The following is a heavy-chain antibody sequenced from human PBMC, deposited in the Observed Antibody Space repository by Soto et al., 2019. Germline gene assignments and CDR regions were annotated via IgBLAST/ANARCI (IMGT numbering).Heavy chain of an antibody. D-gene: IGHD1-26*01. J-gene: IGHJ4*02. CDR3: AKDTDVVGAAYKFDY. CDR1: GFSFSSYG. Sequence: QVQLVESGGGVVQPGRSLRLSCVASGFSFSSYGMHWVHQAPGKGLEWVAVISYDGGNKYYADSVKGRFTISRDNSKNTLDLQMNSLRGEDTAVYYCAKDTDVVGAAYKFDYWGQGTLVTVSS. V-gene: IGHV3-30*18. CDR2: ISYDGGNK.